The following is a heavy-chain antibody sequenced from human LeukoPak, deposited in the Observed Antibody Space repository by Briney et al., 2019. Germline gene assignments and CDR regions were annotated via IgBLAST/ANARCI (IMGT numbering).Heavy chain of an antibody. J-gene: IGHJ4*02. Sequence: SVKVSCKASGASGDTFNSYDFSWLRQAPGQGLQWMGGIIPIYGTAKYTERFQGRVTITADESTSTAYMELSSLRSEDTAVYYCARALYTENSYFDYWGQGTLVTVSS. D-gene: IGHD4-11*01. CDR2: IIPIYGTA. CDR3: ARALYTENSYFDY. V-gene: IGHV1-69*13. CDR1: GDTFNSYD.